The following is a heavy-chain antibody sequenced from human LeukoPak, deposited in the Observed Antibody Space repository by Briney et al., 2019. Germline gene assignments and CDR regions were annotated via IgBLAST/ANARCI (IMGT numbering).Heavy chain of an antibody. D-gene: IGHD4-17*01. V-gene: IGHV4-34*01. Sequence: SESLSLTCVLYGGSFRGYYWSWIRHPPRRGREWSGEIKHSVSTNYNPSLKSRVTISVDTSKNQFSMNLSSVTAADTAVYYCARGRTVTTRRWFDPWGKGTLVTVSS. CDR3: ARGRTVTTRRWFDP. J-gene: IGHJ5*02. CDR2: IKHSVST. CDR1: GGSFRGYY.